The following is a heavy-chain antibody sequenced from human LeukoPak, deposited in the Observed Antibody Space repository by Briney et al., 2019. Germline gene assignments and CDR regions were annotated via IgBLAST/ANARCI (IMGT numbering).Heavy chain of an antibody. D-gene: IGHD3-10*01. V-gene: IGHV3-74*01. CDR3: ARDYYGSGDYYP. CDR2: INSDGSNT. J-gene: IGHJ5*02. Sequence: GGSLGLSCAASGFTFRSYWVHWVRQAPGKGLVWVSRINSDGSNTNYADSVKGRFTISRDNAKNTLYLQMNSLRAEDTAIYYCARDYYGSGDYYPWGQGTLVAVSS. CDR1: GFTFRSYW.